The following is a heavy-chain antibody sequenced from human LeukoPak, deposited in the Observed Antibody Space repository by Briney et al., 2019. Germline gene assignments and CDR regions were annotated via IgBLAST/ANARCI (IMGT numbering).Heavy chain of an antibody. J-gene: IGHJ4*02. V-gene: IGHV4-30-2*01. CDR3: ARHSDPYYFDY. CDR1: GGSISSGGYA. CDR2: IYHSGST. D-gene: IGHD1-26*01. Sequence: SETLSLTCAVYGGSISSGGYAWGWIRQPPGKGLECIGYIYHSGSTYYNPSLKSRVTISVDSSKNHFSLKLSSVTAADTAVYYCARHSDPYYFDYWGQGTLVTVSS.